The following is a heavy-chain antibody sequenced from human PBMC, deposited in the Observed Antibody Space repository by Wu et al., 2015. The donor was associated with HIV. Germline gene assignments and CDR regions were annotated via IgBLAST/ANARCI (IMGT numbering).Heavy chain of an antibody. V-gene: IGHV1-46*01. Sequence: QVQLVQSGAEVKKPGASVKVSCKTSGYTFTSHFIHWVRQAPGQGLEWMGILNPSSGNTNYAQNFQGRVTMTMDTSTTTVSMELSSLRSEDTAVYYCAREDRKQEERRAGMDVWGRGDRRSSSP. CDR3: AREDRKQEERRAGMDV. D-gene: IGHD1-1*01. CDR1: GYTFTSHF. CDR2: LNPSSGNT. J-gene: IGHJ6*02.